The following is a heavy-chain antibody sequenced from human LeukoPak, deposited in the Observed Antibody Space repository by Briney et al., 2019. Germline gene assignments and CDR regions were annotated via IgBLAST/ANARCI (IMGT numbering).Heavy chain of an antibody. J-gene: IGHJ2*01. CDR3: ARENVLRYFDWLLNKGAHWYFDL. Sequence: PGGSLRLSCAASGFTFSSYWMSWVRQAPGKGLEWVANIKQDGSEKYYVDSVKGRFTISRDNAKNSLYLQMNSLRAEDTAVYYCARENVLRYFDWLLNKGAHWYFDLWGRGTLVTVSS. CDR2: IKQDGSEK. CDR1: GFTFSSYW. D-gene: IGHD3-9*01. V-gene: IGHV3-7*01.